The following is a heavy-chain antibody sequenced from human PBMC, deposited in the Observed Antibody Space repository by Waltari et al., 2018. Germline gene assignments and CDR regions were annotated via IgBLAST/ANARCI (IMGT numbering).Heavy chain of an antibody. V-gene: IGHV3-23*01. CDR2: ISGSGGST. D-gene: IGHD3-3*01. CDR3: AKDLGRDFWSGYSTPLDY. J-gene: IGHJ4*02. CDR1: GFTFSSYA. Sequence: EVQLLESGGGLVQPGGSLRLSCAASGFTFSSYAMSWVRQAPGKGLEWVSAISGSGGSTYYADSVKGRFTISRDNSKNTLYLQMNSLRAEDTAVYYCAKDLGRDFWSGYSTPLDYWGQGTLVTVSS.